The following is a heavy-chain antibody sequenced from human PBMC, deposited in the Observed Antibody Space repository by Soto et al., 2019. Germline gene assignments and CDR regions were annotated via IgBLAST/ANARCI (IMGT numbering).Heavy chain of an antibody. CDR3: ARDRSRVVRGVIIPDAFDI. D-gene: IGHD3-10*01. Sequence: EVQLVESGGGLIQPGGSLRLSCAASGFTVGSNYMSWVRQAPGKGLEWVSVIYSGGSTYYADSVKGRFTISRDNSKNTLYRQMNSLRAEDTAVYYCARDRSRVVRGVIIPDAFDIWGQGTMVTVSS. V-gene: IGHV3-53*01. CDR2: IYSGGST. J-gene: IGHJ3*02. CDR1: GFTVGSNY.